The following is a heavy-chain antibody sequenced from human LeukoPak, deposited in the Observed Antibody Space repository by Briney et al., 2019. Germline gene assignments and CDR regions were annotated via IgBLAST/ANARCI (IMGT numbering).Heavy chain of an antibody. CDR3: ARMAYYDILTVDY. D-gene: IGHD3-9*01. J-gene: IGHJ4*02. CDR2: IYYSRST. CDR1: GGSISSYY. V-gene: IGHV4-59*08. Sequence: SETLSLTCTVSGGSISSYYWSWIRQPPGKGLEWIGYIYYSRSTNYNPSLKSRVTISVDTSKNQFSLKLSSVTAADTAVYYCARMAYYDILTVDYWGQGTLVTVSS.